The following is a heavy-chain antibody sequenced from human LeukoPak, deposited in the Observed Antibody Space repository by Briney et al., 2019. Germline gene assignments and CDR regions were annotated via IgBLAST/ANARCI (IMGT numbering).Heavy chain of an antibody. D-gene: IGHD6-13*01. J-gene: IGHJ6*02. V-gene: IGHV4-61*02. CDR1: GGSISSGSYY. CDR3: ARDTAAATYYYYGMDV. CDR2: IYTSGST. Sequence: SETLSLTCTVSGGSISSGSYYWSWIRQPAGKGLEWIGRIYTSGSTNYNPSLKSRVTISVDTSKNQFSLKLSSVTAADTAAYYCARDTAAATYYYYGMDVWGQGTTVTVSS.